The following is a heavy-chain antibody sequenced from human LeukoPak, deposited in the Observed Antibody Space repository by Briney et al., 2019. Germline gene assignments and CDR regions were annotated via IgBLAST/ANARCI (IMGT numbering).Heavy chain of an antibody. J-gene: IGHJ4*02. CDR2: IIPILGIA. V-gene: IGHV1-69*02. Sequence: GSSVKVSCKASGGTFSSYTISWVRQAPGQGLEWMGRIIPILGIANYAQKFQGRVTITADKSTSTAYMELSSLRSEDTAVYYCARFGKRITMVRGAHYYFDYWGQGTLVTVSS. CDR1: GGTFSSYT. CDR3: ARFGKRITMVRGAHYYFDY. D-gene: IGHD3-10*01.